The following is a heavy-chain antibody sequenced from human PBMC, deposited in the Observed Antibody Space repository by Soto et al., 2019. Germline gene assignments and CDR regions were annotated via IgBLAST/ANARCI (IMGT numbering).Heavy chain of an antibody. D-gene: IGHD3-16*01. V-gene: IGHV5-51*01. CDR3: AITRRLGRYYGMDV. CDR2: IYPDESDT. CDR1: GYSFTKYW. J-gene: IGHJ6*02. Sequence: GVPMQNSNNGSGYSFTKYWIGRVSKMTGKGLEWMAIIYPDESDTRYSPSFQGQVTISADKSISTAYLQWSSLKASDTAMYYCAITRRLGRYYGMDVWGQGTTVTVSS.